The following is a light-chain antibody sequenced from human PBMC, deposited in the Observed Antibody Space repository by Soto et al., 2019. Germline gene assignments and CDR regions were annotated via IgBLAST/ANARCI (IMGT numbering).Light chain of an antibody. CDR2: DVS. CDR3: QHYDNLPF. V-gene: IGKV1-5*01. CDR1: QSISKW. J-gene: IGKJ3*01. Sequence: EIQMTQSPSTLSASVGDRATITCRASQSISKWLAWYQQKPGKAPKLLMYDVSSLETGVPSRFSGSGSVTHFTFTISSLQPEDIATYYCQHYDNLPFFGPGTKVDIK.